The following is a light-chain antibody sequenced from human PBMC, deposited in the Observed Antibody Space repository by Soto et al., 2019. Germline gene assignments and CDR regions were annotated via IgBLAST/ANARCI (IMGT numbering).Light chain of an antibody. V-gene: IGLV2-14*01. CDR1: SRDVGNYNA. CDR2: EVS. CDR3: SSYTSSSTYV. Sequence: QSALTQPASVSGSPGQSITISCTGTSRDVGNYNAVPWYQHHPGKAPKLMIYEVSNRPSGVSNRFSGSKSGNTASLTISGLQAEDETDYYCSSYTSSSTYVFGTGTKLTVL. J-gene: IGLJ1*01.